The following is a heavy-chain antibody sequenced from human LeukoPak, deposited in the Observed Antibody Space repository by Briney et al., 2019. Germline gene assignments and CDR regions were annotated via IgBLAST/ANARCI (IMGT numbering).Heavy chain of an antibody. CDR2: IKQDGSEK. J-gene: IGHJ6*02. V-gene: IGHV3-7*01. CDR1: GFTFSSYW. Sequence: GGSLRLSCAASGFTFSSYWMSWVRQAPGKGLEWVAKIKQDGSEKHYVDSVKGRFIISRDNAKNSLYLQVNSLRAEDAAVYYCATTSYFYGMDVWGQGTTVTVSS. D-gene: IGHD5-12*01. CDR3: ATTSYFYGMDV.